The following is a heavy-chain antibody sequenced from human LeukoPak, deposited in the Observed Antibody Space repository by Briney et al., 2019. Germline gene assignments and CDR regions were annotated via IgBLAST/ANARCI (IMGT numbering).Heavy chain of an antibody. D-gene: IGHD4-17*01. V-gene: IGHV3-74*01. CDR2: INSDGSST. J-gene: IGHJ4*02. CDR3: VRDNYGVDY. Sequence: QWVRQAPGKXLVWVSHINSDGSSTSYADFVQGRFTISRDNAKNTLYLQMNSLRVEDTAMYYCVRDNYGVDYWGQGTLVTVSS.